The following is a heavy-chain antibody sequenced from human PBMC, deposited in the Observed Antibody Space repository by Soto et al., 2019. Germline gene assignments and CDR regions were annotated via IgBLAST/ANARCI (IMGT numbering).Heavy chain of an antibody. Sequence: ASVKVSCKASGYTFTGYYMHWLRQAPGQGLEWMGWINPNSGGTNYAQKFQGRVTMTRDTSISTAYMELSRLRSDDTAVYYCARGRRIAARPYPTNNWFDPWGQGTLVTVSS. CDR2: INPNSGGT. D-gene: IGHD6-6*01. CDR1: GYTFTGYY. CDR3: ARGRRIAARPYPTNNWFDP. J-gene: IGHJ5*02. V-gene: IGHV1-2*02.